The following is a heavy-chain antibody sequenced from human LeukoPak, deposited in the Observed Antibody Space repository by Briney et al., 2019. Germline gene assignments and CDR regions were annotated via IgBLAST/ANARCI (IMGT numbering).Heavy chain of an antibody. J-gene: IGHJ3*02. CDR2: ISGSGGST. Sequence: PGGSLRLSCAASGFRFRNYAISWVRQAPGKGLEWVSSISGSGGSTYSADSVKGRFTISRENSNNTLYLQMNSLRADDTAMYYCAKDSEAAITPLSAFDIWGQGTMVTVSS. D-gene: IGHD4-23*01. V-gene: IGHV3-23*01. CDR1: GFRFRNYA. CDR3: AKDSEAAITPLSAFDI.